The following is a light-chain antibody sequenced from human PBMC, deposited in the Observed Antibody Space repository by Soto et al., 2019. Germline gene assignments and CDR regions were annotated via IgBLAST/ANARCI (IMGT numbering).Light chain of an antibody. V-gene: IGLV1-44*01. CDR3: AAWDDSLNDFV. CDR1: SSNIGSNA. Sequence: SGSSSNIGSNAVNWYQQLPGTAPKLLIYDNNQRPSGVPDRFSGSKSGTSASLAISGLQSEDEADFYCAAWDDSLNDFVFGTGTKVTVL. J-gene: IGLJ1*01. CDR2: DNN.